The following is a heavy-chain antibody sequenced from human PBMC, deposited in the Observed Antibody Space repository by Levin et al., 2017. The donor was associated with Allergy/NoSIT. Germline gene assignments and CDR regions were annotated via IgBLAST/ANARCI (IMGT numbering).Heavy chain of an antibody. CDR2: IIPILGTA. J-gene: IGHJ6*02. V-gene: IGHV1-69*13. D-gene: IGHD3-9*01. CDR1: GGTFSSYA. CDR3: ARGSSHYDILTYYYYGMDV. Sequence: PAASVKVSCKASGGTFSSYAISWVRQAPGQGLEWMGGIIPILGTASYAQKFKGRVTITADESTSSAYMDLSSLRSEDTAVYYCARGSSHYDILTYYYYGMDVWGQGTTVTVSS.